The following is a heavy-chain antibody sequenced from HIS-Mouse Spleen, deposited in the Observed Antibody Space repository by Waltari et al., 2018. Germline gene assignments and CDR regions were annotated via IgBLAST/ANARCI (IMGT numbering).Heavy chain of an antibody. CDR3: AREIPYSSSWYDWYFDL. CDR1: VGSISSRSYD. CDR2: IYYSGST. J-gene: IGHJ2*01. D-gene: IGHD6-13*01. Sequence: QLQLQDSGPGLVKPSATLSLTCTASVGSISSRSYDWGRIRQPPGKGLEWIGSIYYSGSTYYNPSLKSRVTISVDTAKNQFSRKLSSVTAADTAVYYCAREIPYSSSWYDWYFDLWGRGTLVTVSS. V-gene: IGHV4-39*07.